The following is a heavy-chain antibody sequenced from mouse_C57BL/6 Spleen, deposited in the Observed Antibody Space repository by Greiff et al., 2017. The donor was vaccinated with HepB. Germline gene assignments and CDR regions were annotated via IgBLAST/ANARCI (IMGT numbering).Heavy chain of an antibody. CDR3: ARSRPYYYGSSQWYFDV. CDR2: INPSNGGT. J-gene: IGHJ1*03. V-gene: IGHV1-53*01. CDR1: GYTFTSYW. D-gene: IGHD1-1*01. Sequence: QVQLQQPGTELVKSGASVKLSCKASGYTFTSYWMHWVKQRPGQGLEWIGNINPSNGGTNYNEKFKSKATLTVDKSSSTAYMQLSSLTSEDSAVYYCARSRPYYYGSSQWYFDVWGTGTTVTVSS.